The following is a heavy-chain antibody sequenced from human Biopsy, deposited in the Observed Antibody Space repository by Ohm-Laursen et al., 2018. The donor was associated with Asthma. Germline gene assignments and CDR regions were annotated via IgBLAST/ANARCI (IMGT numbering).Heavy chain of an antibody. J-gene: IGHJ4*01. CDR3: AKSADYYDSTDYLDF. D-gene: IGHD3-22*01. Sequence: SLRLSCTASGFMFRSFGMHWVRQAPGKGLEWVAVISYDGNHKFYEGSVKGRFTISRDNAKNSLYLQMQSLRPEDTAFYYCAKSADYYDSTDYLDFWGRGTLVTVSS. V-gene: IGHV3-30*18. CDR2: ISYDGNHK. CDR1: GFMFRSFG.